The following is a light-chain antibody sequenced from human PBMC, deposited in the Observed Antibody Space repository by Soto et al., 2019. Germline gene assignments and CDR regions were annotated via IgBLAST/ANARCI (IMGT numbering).Light chain of an antibody. CDR3: SSYTSSSTLLYV. Sequence: QSALTQPASVSGSPGQSITISCTGTSSDVGGYNYVPWYQQHPGKAPKLMIYDVSNRPSGVSNLFSGSKSGNTASLTISGLQAEDEADYYCSSYTSSSTLLYVFGTGTKVTVL. J-gene: IGLJ1*01. V-gene: IGLV2-14*01. CDR2: DVS. CDR1: SSDVGGYNY.